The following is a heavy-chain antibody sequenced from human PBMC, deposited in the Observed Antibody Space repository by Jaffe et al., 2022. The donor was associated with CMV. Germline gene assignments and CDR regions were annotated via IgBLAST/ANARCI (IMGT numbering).Heavy chain of an antibody. CDR2: INHSGST. J-gene: IGHJ6*02. Sequence: QVQLQQWGAGLLKPSETLSLTCAVYGGSFSGYYWSWIRQPPGKGLEWIGEINHSGSTNYNPSLKSRVTISVDTSKNQFSLKLSSVTAADTAVYYCARQLAAYSSSWYYYYYGMDVWGQGTTVTVSS. CDR1: GGSFSGYY. D-gene: IGHD6-13*01. V-gene: IGHV4-34*01. CDR3: ARQLAAYSSSWYYYYYGMDV.